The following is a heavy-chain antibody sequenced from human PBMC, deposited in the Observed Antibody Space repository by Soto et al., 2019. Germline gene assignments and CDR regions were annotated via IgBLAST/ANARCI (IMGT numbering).Heavy chain of an antibody. Sequence: EVQLLESGGDLVQPGGSLRLSCVASGFTFTTYAMSWVRQAPDKGLEWVSSVGRSGDDTYDADSVKGRLTISRDNSKNTLYLQMNSLRGEDTAVYYCAFSYHCDYWGQGTLVTVSS. J-gene: IGHJ4*02. CDR3: AFSYHCDY. CDR1: GFTFTTYA. CDR2: VGRSGDDT. V-gene: IGHV3-23*01.